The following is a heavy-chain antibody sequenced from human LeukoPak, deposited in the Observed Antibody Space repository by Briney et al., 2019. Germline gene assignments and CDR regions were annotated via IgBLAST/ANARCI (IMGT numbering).Heavy chain of an antibody. V-gene: IGHV1-2*02. CDR2: INPSSGVT. CDR3: AREDTYGEYRPFDF. Sequence: ASVKVSCKASGYTFTSYDINWVRQAPGQGLEWMGWINPSSGVTKFSQELQDRVTLTRDTSLSTAYMELNSLTFDDTAIYYCAREDTYGEYRPFDFWGQGAPVTVSS. D-gene: IGHD5-18*01. J-gene: IGHJ4*02. CDR1: GYTFTSYD.